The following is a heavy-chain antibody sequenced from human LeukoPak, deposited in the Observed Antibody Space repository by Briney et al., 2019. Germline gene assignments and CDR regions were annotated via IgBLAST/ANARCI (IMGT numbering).Heavy chain of an antibody. CDR1: GFSFSGYA. CDR3: ARGSPSYYYDSSGYGYYFDY. J-gene: IGHJ4*02. V-gene: IGHV3-30*04. CDR2: ISYDGSNK. Sequence: GGSLRISCAASGFSFSGYAMHWGRQAPGKGLEWVAVISYDGSNKYYADSVRGRFTISRDNSKNTLYLQMNSLRAEDTAVYYCARGSPSYYYDSSGYGYYFDYWGQGTLVTVSS. D-gene: IGHD3-22*01.